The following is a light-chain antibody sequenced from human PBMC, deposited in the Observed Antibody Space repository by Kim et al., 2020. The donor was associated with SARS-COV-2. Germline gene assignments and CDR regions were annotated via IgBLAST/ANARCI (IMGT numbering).Light chain of an antibody. CDR3: QQYNNYPWT. CDR2: KAS. CDR1: QNISGW. Sequence: ASGGDRVTLPCRASQNISGWLSWFQHKPGEAPKLLIFKASRLESGVPSRFSGSGSGTEFTLTISSLQSDDFGTYYCQQYNNYPWTFGQGTKVDIK. J-gene: IGKJ1*01. V-gene: IGKV1-5*03.